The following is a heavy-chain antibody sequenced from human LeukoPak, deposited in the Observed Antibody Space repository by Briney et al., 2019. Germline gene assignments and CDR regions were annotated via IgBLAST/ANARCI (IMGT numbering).Heavy chain of an antibody. CDR2: ISAYNGNT. J-gene: IGHJ4*03. V-gene: IGHV1-18*04. CDR1: GYTFTSYY. CDR3: ARVGYCSAPTCFPPPATGMFDS. D-gene: IGHD2-2*01. Sequence: GASVKVSCKASGYTFTSYYMHWVRQAPGQGLEWMGWISAYNGNTNYAQKFQGRVTMTTDTSTTTAYMELRSLRSDDTAVYFCARVGYCSAPTCFPPPATGMFDSWGHGTLFSASS.